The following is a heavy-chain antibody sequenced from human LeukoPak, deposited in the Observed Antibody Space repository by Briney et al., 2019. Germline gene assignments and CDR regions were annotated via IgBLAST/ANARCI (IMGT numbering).Heavy chain of an antibody. V-gene: IGHV3-30*04. CDR3: ARDYDILTGHLVD. Sequence: PGRSLRLSCAASGFTFSSYAMHWVRQAPGKGLEWVAVISYDGSNKYYADSVKGRFTISRDNSKNTLYLQMNSLRAEDTAVYYCARDYDILTGHLVDWGQGTLVTVPS. D-gene: IGHD3-9*01. CDR2: ISYDGSNK. CDR1: GFTFSSYA. J-gene: IGHJ4*02.